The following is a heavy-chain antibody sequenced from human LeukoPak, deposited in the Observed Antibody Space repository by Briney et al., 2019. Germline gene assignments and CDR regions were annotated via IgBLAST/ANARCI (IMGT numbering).Heavy chain of an antibody. D-gene: IGHD6-13*01. V-gene: IGHV6-1*01. Sequence: SQTLSLTCAISGDSVSSNSAACSWIRQSPSRGLEWLGRTYYRSKWYNDYAVSVKSRITINADTSRNQFSLQLTSVIPEDTAVYYCARKTAAAAYWYFDLWGRGALVTVSS. J-gene: IGHJ2*01. CDR2: TYYRSKWYN. CDR1: GDSVSSNSAA. CDR3: ARKTAAAAYWYFDL.